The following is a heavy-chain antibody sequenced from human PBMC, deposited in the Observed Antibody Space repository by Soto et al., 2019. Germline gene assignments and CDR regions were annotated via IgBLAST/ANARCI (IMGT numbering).Heavy chain of an antibody. J-gene: IGHJ6*02. CDR2: IIPIFGTA. Sequence: SVKVSCKASGGTFSSYAISWVRQAPGQGPEWMGGIIPIFGTANYAQKFQGRVTITADKSTSTAYMELSSLRSEDTAVYYCANSGIAAAGTGYYYYYGMDVWGQGTTVTVSS. V-gene: IGHV1-69*06. D-gene: IGHD6-13*01. CDR3: ANSGIAAAGTGYYYYYGMDV. CDR1: GGTFSSYA.